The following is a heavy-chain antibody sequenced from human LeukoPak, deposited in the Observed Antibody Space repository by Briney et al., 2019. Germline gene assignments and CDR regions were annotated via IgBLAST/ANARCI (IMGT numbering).Heavy chain of an antibody. D-gene: IGHD5-12*01. V-gene: IGHV4-4*07. CDR3: ARGVTNRYSGCYYDY. Sequence: SETLSLTCTVSGCSISSYYWSWIRQPPGKGLEWIGRIYTNGSTNYNPPLKRRVTISVDTSKNQFSLKLSSVTGADTAVYYCARGVTNRYSGCYYDYWGQGTLVTVS. J-gene: IGHJ4*03. CDR2: IYTNGST. CDR1: GCSISSYY.